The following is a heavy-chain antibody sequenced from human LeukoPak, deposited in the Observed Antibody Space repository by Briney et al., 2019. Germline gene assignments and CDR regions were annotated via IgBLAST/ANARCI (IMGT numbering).Heavy chain of an antibody. CDR2: IYWDDDR. CDR1: GFSLNPRGVG. Sequence: SGPTLVKPTQTLTLTCTFSGFSLNPRGVGVGLIRQPPGRALEWLALIYWDDDRRYSPSLKSRLTITKDTSKNQVVLTMTNMDPVDTATYYCAHRKNYYDSSVFDYWGQGTLVTVSS. CDR3: AHRKNYYDSSVFDY. V-gene: IGHV2-5*02. D-gene: IGHD3-22*01. J-gene: IGHJ4*02.